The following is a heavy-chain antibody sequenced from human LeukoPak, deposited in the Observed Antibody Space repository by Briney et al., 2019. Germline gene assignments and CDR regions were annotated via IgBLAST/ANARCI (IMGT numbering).Heavy chain of an antibody. Sequence: PGGSLRLSCAASGFTFSSYAMSWVRQAPGKGLEWVSVISGSGGSTYYADSVQGRFTISRDNSKSTLCLQMNSLRAEDTAVYYCAKQLGYCSDGSCYFPYWGQGTQVTVSS. V-gene: IGHV3-23*01. J-gene: IGHJ4*02. D-gene: IGHD2-15*01. CDR1: GFTFSSYA. CDR3: AKQLGYCSDGSCYFPY. CDR2: ISGSGGST.